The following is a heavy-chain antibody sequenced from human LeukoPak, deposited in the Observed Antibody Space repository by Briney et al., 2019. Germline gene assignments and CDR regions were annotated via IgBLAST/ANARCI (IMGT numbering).Heavy chain of an antibody. CDR1: GFTFSSYT. CDR2: ISSSSSYI. CDR3: ARDYSSSCWN. Sequence: GGSLRLSCAASGFTFSSYTMNWDRQAPGKGLEWVSYISSSSSYISYADSLKGRFTISRDNAKNSLYLQMNSLRAEDTAVYYFARDYSSSCWNWGQGTLVTVSS. J-gene: IGHJ4*02. D-gene: IGHD6-13*01. V-gene: IGHV3-21*01.